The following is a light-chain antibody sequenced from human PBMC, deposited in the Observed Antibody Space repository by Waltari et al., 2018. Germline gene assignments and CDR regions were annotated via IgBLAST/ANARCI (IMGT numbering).Light chain of an antibody. CDR3: QSYDTGNQV. CDR2: EDN. CDR1: SGSIASNY. J-gene: IGLJ2*01. Sequence: NFMLTQPHSVSESPGKTVTISCTRSSGSIASNYVQWYQQRPGSAPTTVIYEDNKRPSGVPDRFSGSIDSSSNSASLTISGLKTEDEADYHCQSYDTGNQVFGGGTKLTVL. V-gene: IGLV6-57*03.